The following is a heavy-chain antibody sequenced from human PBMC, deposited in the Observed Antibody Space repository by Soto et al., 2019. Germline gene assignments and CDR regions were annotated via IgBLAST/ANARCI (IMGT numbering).Heavy chain of an antibody. D-gene: IGHD2-8*01. Sequence: QGHLVQSEAEVKKSGASVKVSCKASGYTFTRYGISWVRQAPGQGLEWMGWISGYNGDTNYAQKFQGRVSMTIDTSTTTAYMEWRSQTSADTAVNYWEKNGQPPYYYYGLDVWGQGTKVTVSS. CDR1: GYTFTRYG. CDR3: EKNGQPPYYYYGLDV. J-gene: IGHJ6*02. V-gene: IGHV1-18*01. CDR2: ISGYNGDT.